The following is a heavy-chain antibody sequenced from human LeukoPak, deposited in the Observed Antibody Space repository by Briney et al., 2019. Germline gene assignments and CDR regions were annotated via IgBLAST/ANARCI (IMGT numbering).Heavy chain of an antibody. CDR2: IYYNGST. CDR3: ARVTYYYGSGSYGYYYYMDV. V-gene: IGHV4-39*01. D-gene: IGHD3-10*01. CDR1: GGSISSSSYY. Sequence: PSETLSLTCTVSGGSISSSSYYWGWIRQPPGKGLEWIGSIYYNGSTYYNPSLKSRVTISVDTSKNQFSLKLSSVTAADTAVYYCARVTYYYGSGSYGYYYYMDVWGKGTTVTVSS. J-gene: IGHJ6*03.